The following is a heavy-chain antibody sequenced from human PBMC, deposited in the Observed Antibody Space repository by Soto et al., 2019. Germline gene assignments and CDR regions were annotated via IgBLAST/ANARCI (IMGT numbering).Heavy chain of an antibody. D-gene: IGHD2-2*01. CDR1: GGSISSYY. Sequence: KPSETLSLTCTVSGGSISSYYWSWIRQPPGKGLEWIGYIYYSGSTNYNPSLKSRVTISVDTSKNQFSLKLSSVTAADTAVYYCARTRRGWNTRPDWFDPWGQGTLVTVSS. J-gene: IGHJ5*02. V-gene: IGHV4-59*01. CDR3: ARTRRGWNTRPDWFDP. CDR2: IYYSGST.